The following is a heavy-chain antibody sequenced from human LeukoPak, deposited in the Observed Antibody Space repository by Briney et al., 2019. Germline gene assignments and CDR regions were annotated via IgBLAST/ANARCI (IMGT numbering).Heavy chain of an antibody. J-gene: IGHJ5*02. V-gene: IGHV3-21*01. CDR3: ARLTAAAENWFDP. D-gene: IGHD6-13*01. CDR2: ISSSSSYT. Sequence: GGSLRLSCAASGFTFSSYAMSWVRQAPGKGLEWVSSISSSSSYTYYADAVKGRFTISRDNAKNSLYLQMNSLRAEDTAVYYCARLTAAAENWFDPWGQGTLVTVSS. CDR1: GFTFSSYA.